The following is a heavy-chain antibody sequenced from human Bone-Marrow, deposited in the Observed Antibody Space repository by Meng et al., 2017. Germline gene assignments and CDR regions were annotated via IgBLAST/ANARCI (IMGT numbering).Heavy chain of an antibody. CDR2: IYPGDSDT. Sequence: GGSLRLSCKGSGYSFTSYWIGWVRQMPGKGLEWMGIIYPGDSDTRYSPSFQGQVTISADKSISTAYLQWSSLKASDTAMYYCARRGHSGYVGDYYYGMDVWGQGTTVTVSS. CDR1: GYSFTSYW. J-gene: IGHJ6*02. V-gene: IGHV5-51*01. D-gene: IGHD5-12*01. CDR3: ARRGHSGYVGDYYYGMDV.